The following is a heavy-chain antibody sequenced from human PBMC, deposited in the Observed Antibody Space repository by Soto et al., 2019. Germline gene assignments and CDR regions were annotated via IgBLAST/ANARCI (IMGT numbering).Heavy chain of an antibody. V-gene: IGHV4-59*01. D-gene: IGHD5-18*01. Sequence: SETLSLTCTVSGGSISSYYWSWIRQPPGKGLEWIGYIYYSGSTNYNPSLKSRVTIPVDTSKNQFSLKLSSVTAADTAVYYCARELDTAIRFDPWGQGTLVTVSS. CDR2: IYYSGST. CDR3: ARELDTAIRFDP. CDR1: GGSISSYY. J-gene: IGHJ5*02.